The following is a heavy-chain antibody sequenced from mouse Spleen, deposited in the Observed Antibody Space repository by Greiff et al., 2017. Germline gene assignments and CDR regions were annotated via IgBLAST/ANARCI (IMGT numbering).Heavy chain of an antibody. Sequence: QVQLKQSGAELVKPGASVKISCKASGYAFSSYWMNWVKQRPGKGLEWIGQIYPGDGDTNYNGKFKGKATLTADKSSSTAYMQLSSLTSEDSAVYFCARPSPLWLRLMDYWGQGTSVTVSS. D-gene: IGHD2-2*01. CDR1: GYAFSSYW. V-gene: IGHV1-80*01. CDR3: ARPSPLWLRLMDY. J-gene: IGHJ4*01. CDR2: IYPGDGDT.